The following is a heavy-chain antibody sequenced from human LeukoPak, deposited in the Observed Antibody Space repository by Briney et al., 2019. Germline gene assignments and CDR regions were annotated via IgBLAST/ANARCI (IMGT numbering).Heavy chain of an antibody. CDR2: IRSSSSYI. V-gene: IGHV3-21*01. J-gene: IGHJ6*02. Sequence: GGSLRLSCAASGFTFSSYSMNWVRQAPGKGLEWVSSIRSSSSYIYYADSVKGRFTISRDNAKNSLYLQMNSLRAEDTAVYYCARASGVQIVATMFFYYYGMDVWGQGTTVTVSS. CDR3: ARASGVQIVATMFFYYYGMDV. D-gene: IGHD5-12*01. CDR1: GFTFSSYS.